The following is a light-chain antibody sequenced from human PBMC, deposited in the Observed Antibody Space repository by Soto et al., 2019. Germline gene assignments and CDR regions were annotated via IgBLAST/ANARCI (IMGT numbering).Light chain of an antibody. CDR1: QDISNY. Sequence: DIQMPQSPSSLSASVVDRVTITCQASQDISNYLNWYQQKPGKAPKLLIYAASSLQSGVPSRFSGSGSGTDFTLTISSLQPEELATYYGQQSYSTPITFGQGTRLEIK. V-gene: IGKV1-39*01. CDR2: AAS. CDR3: QQSYSTPIT. J-gene: IGKJ5*01.